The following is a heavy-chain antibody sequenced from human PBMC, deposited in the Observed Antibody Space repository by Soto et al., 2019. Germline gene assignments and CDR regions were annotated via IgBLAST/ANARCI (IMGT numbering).Heavy chain of an antibody. CDR2: ISYDGSNK. Sequence: GGSLRLSCAASGFTFSSYGMHWVRQAPGKGLEWVAVISYDGSNKYYADSVKGRFTISRDNSKNTLYLQMNSLRAEDTAVYYCAQGVPIPFFDPWGQGTLVTVSS. CDR1: GFTFSSYG. V-gene: IGHV3-30*03. CDR3: AQGVPIPFFDP. J-gene: IGHJ5*02. D-gene: IGHD3-10*01.